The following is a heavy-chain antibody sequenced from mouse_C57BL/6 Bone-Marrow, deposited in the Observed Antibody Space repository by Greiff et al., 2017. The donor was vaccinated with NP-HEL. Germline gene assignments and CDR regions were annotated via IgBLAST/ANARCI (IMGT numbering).Heavy chain of an antibody. D-gene: IGHD2-3*01. CDR1: GFTFSDFY. V-gene: IGHV7-1*01. J-gene: IGHJ1*03. CDR3: ARDASDGYYRDFDV. Sequence: DVKLVESGGGLVQSGRSLRLSCATSGFTFSDFYMEWVRQAPGKGLEWIAASRNKANDYTTEYSASVKGRFIVSRDTSQSILYLQMNALRAEDTAIYYCARDASDGYYRDFDVWGTGTTVTVSS. CDR2: SRNKANDYTT.